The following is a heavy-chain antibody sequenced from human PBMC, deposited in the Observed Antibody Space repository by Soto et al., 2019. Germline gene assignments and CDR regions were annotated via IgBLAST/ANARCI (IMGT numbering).Heavy chain of an antibody. J-gene: IGHJ4*02. Sequence: QVQLQESGPGLVKPSQTLSLTCTVSGGSISSGGYYWSWIRQHPGKGLEWIGYIYYSGSTYYNPSLKSRVTISVDTSKNQVSLKLSSVTAADTAVYYCARSTYCGGDCPLFDYWGQGTLVTVSS. D-gene: IGHD2-21*02. CDR3: ARSTYCGGDCPLFDY. V-gene: IGHV4-31*03. CDR2: IYYSGST. CDR1: GGSISSGGYY.